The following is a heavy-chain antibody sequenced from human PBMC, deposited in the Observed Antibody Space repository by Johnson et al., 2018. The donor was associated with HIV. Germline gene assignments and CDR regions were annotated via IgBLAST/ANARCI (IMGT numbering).Heavy chain of an antibody. Sequence: MQLAESGGGVVRPGGSLRLSCAASGFTFDDYGMNWIRQAPGKGLEWVSGINWNGGSTGYADSVKGRFTISRDNAKNSLYLQMNSLRAEDTALYYCARDWGLYSSGWYVDAFDIWGQGTMVTVSS. D-gene: IGHD6-19*01. CDR2: INWNGGST. CDR1: GFTFDDYG. J-gene: IGHJ3*02. CDR3: ARDWGLYSSGWYVDAFDI. V-gene: IGHV3-20*04.